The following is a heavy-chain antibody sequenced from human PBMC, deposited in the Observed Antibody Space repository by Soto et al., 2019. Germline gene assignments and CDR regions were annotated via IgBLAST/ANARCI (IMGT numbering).Heavy chain of an antibody. CDR3: AGAKVGTTGIDF. J-gene: IGHJ4*02. Sequence: QAQLVQSGAEVKKPGASVKVSCKASGYTFTGYDINWVRQATGQGLEWMGWMNPNSGNTGYAQNFQGRATMTRDNSITTAYMELTSLRDDDSAVYYCAGAKVGTTGIDFWGQGTLVTVSS. V-gene: IGHV1-8*01. CDR1: GYTFTGYD. CDR2: MNPNSGNT. D-gene: IGHD1-26*01.